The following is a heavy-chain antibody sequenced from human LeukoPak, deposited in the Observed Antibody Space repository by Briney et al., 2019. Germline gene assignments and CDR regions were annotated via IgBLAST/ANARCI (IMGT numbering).Heavy chain of an antibody. CDR1: GFTFSIYG. CDR2: IWNDGSNK. D-gene: IGHD1-26*01. V-gene: IGHV3-33*01. J-gene: IGHJ4*02. CDR3: ARASGSYDY. Sequence: RSGGSLRLSCAASGFTFSIYGMHWVRQSPGKGLEWVAVIWNDGSNKYYADSVKGRFTISRDNSKNTLFLQMNSLRAEDTAVYYCARASGSYDYWGQGTLVTVSS.